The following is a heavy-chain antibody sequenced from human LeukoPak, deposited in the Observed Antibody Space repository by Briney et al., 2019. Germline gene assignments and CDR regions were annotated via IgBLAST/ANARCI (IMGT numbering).Heavy chain of an antibody. CDR3: ARNPVTTKYFDY. D-gene: IGHD4-17*01. CDR2: INPSGGST. Sequence: ASVTVSCKASGNTFTSYYMHWVRQATGQGLEWRGIINPSGGSTRYAQKFQGRVTMTRDTSTSTVYMELSSLRSEDTAVYYCARNPVTTKYFDYWGQGTLVTVSS. V-gene: IGHV1-46*01. J-gene: IGHJ4*02. CDR1: GNTFTSYY.